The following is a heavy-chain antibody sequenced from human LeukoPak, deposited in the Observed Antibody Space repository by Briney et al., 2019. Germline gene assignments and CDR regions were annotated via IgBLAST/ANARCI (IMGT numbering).Heavy chain of an antibody. J-gene: IGHJ3*02. Sequence: GGSLRLSCATSGFTFISYWMSWVRQAPGKGLEWVANIKQDGSEKYYVDSVKGRFTISRQNAKNSLFLQMNSLRAEDTAVYYCARHRSGGSQDDAFDIWGQGTMVTVSS. V-gene: IGHV3-7*01. D-gene: IGHD2-15*01. CDR1: GFTFISYW. CDR3: ARHRSGGSQDDAFDI. CDR2: IKQDGSEK.